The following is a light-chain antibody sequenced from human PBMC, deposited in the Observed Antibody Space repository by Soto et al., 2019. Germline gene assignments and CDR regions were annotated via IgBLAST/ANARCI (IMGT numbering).Light chain of an antibody. CDR2: KAS. CDR3: LQHYSWPWT. Sequence: DIQMTQSPSTLSASVGDRVTITCRASQSIDSWLAWYGHKPGKGPKLLIFKASTLETGVPSRFSGSGSETEFTLTISGLQSEDSGVYYCLQHYSWPWTFGQGTKVDIK. J-gene: IGKJ1*01. CDR1: QSIDSW. V-gene: IGKV1-5*03.